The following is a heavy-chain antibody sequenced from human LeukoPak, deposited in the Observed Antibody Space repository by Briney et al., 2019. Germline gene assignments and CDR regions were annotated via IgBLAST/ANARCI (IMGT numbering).Heavy chain of an antibody. J-gene: IGHJ5*02. D-gene: IGHD6-13*01. Sequence: GESLKISCKGSGYSFTSYWIGWVRQMPGKGLEWMGIIYPGDSDTRYSPSLQGQVTISADKSISTAYLQWSSLKASDTAMYYCARAGSWRLDWFDPWGQGTLVTVSS. CDR2: IYPGDSDT. CDR1: GYSFTSYW. V-gene: IGHV5-51*01. CDR3: ARAGSWRLDWFDP.